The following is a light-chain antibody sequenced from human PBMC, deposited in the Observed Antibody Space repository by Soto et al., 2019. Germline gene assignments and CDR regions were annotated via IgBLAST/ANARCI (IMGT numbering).Light chain of an antibody. V-gene: IGKV3-20*01. CDR2: GAS. CDR3: QQYRSSPPYT. CDR1: QSVSSSY. Sequence: EIVLTQSPGTLSLSPGERATLSCRASQSVSSSYLAWYQQKPGQAPRLLIYGASSRATGIPDRFSGSGSGTHFTLTISRLAPEDFAVYYCQQYRSSPPYTFGQVTKLEIK. J-gene: IGKJ2*01.